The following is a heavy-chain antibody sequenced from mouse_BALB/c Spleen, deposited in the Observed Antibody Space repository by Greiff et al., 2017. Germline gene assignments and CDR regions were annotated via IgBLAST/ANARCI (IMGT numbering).Heavy chain of an antibody. CDR1: GYTFTSYY. D-gene: IGHD6-1*01. CDR3: ARSAAVPPWFAY. Sequence: QVQLQQSGPELVKPGASVRISCKASGYTFTSYYIHLVKQRPGQGLEWIGWIYPGNVNTKYNEKFKGKATLTADKSSSTAYMQLSSLTSEDSAVYFCARSAAVPPWFAYWGQGTLVTVSA. J-gene: IGHJ3*01. V-gene: IGHV1S56*01. CDR2: IYPGNVNT.